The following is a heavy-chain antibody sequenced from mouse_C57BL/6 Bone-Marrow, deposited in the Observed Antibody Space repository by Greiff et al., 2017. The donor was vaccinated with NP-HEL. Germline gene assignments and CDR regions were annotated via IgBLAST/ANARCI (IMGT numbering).Heavy chain of an antibody. CDR2: INPNNGGT. D-gene: IGHD1-1*01. V-gene: IGHV1-26*01. Sequence: EVQLQQSGPELVKPGASVKISCKASGYTFTDYYMNWVKQSHGKSLEWIGDINPNNGGTSYNQKFKGKATLTVDKSSSTAYMELRSLTSEDSAVYYCASPYYYGSSPFAYWGQRTLVTVSA. CDR3: ASPYYYGSSPFAY. CDR1: GYTFTDYY. J-gene: IGHJ3*01.